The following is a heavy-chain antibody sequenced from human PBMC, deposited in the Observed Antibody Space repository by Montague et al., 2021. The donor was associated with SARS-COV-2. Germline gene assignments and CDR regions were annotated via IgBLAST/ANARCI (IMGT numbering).Heavy chain of an antibody. D-gene: IGHD6-19*01. V-gene: IGHV4-39*01. J-gene: IGHJ3*02. CDR2: IYYSGST. CDR1: GGSISSSSYY. Sequence: SETLSLTCTVSGGSISSSSYYWGWIRQPPGKGLEWIGCIYYSGSTYYNPSLKSRVTISVDTSKNQFSLKLSSVTAADTAVYYCARQVKSSGWFKPDAFDIWGQGTMVTVSS. CDR3: ARQVKSSGWFKPDAFDI.